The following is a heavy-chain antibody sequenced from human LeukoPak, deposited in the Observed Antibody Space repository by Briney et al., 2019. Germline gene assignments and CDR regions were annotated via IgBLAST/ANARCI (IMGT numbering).Heavy chain of an antibody. CDR2: VFHTGTA. Sequence: PSETLSLTCTVSGGSISSYYWGWIRQPPGKGLEWIGSVFHTGTAYYNPSLRSRVTISVDTSKNQFSLKLSFVTAADTAVYYCTKNDVGDYGTWGQGTLVIVSS. CDR3: TKNDVGDYGT. D-gene: IGHD4-17*01. J-gene: IGHJ5*02. V-gene: IGHV4-39*01. CDR1: GGSISSYY.